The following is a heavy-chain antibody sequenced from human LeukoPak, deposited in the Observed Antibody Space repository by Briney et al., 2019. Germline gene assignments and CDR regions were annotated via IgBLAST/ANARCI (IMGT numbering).Heavy chain of an antibody. CDR2: ISGSGGST. V-gene: IGHV3-23*01. CDR1: GFTFSSYA. J-gene: IGHJ4*02. Sequence: GGSLRLSCAASGFTFSSYAMSWVRQAPGKGLEWASAISGSGGSTYCADSVKGRFTISRDNSKNTLYLQMNSLRAEDTAVYYCAKPSFVPWWLPRFDYWGQGTLVTVSS. CDR3: AKPSFVPWWLPRFDY. D-gene: IGHD5-12*01.